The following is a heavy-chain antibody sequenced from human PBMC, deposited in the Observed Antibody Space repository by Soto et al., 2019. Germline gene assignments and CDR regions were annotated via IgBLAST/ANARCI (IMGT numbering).Heavy chain of an antibody. CDR3: ARWRANYYYGMDV. CDR1: GFTFSSYS. V-gene: IGHV3-48*04. D-gene: IGHD3-3*01. CDR2: ISSSSSTI. J-gene: IGHJ6*02. Sequence: QPGGSLRLSCAASGFTFSSYSMNWVRQAPGKGLEWVSYISSSSSTIYYADSVKGRFTISRDNAKNSLYLQMNSLRAEDTAVYYCARWRANYYYGMDVWGQGTTVTVSS.